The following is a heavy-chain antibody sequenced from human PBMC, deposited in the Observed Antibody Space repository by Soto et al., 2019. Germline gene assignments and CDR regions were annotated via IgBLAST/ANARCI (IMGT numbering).Heavy chain of an antibody. Sequence: GGSLRLSCAASGFTFSSYAMSWVRQAPGKGLEWVSAISGSGGSTYYADSVKGRFTISRDNSKNTLYLQMNSLRAEDTAVYYCAKGGRRSDLNYGMDVWGQGTTVTVSS. J-gene: IGHJ6*02. CDR2: ISGSGGST. CDR1: GFTFSSYA. D-gene: IGHD2-21*02. CDR3: AKGGRRSDLNYGMDV. V-gene: IGHV3-23*01.